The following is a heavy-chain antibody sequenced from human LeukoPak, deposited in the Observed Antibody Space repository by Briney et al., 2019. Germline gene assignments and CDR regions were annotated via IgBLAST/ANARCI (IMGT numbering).Heavy chain of an antibody. D-gene: IGHD3-22*01. CDR1: GGSISSYY. CDR3: ASHDSSGYHEYYFDY. CDR2: IYYSGST. V-gene: IGHV4-59*08. Sequence: SETLSLTCTVSGGSISSYYWSWIRQPPGKGLEWIGYIYYSGSTNYNPSLKSRVTISVDTPKNQFSLKLSSVTAADTAVYYCASHDSSGYHEYYFDYWGQGTLVTVSS. J-gene: IGHJ4*02.